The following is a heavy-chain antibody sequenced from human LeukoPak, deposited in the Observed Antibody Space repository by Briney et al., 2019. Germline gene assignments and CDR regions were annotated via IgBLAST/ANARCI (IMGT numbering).Heavy chain of an antibody. V-gene: IGHV3-15*01. CDR3: TTENNGAVDY. CDR1: KFTFSNAW. J-gene: IGHJ4*02. CDR2: IKSKADGGTT. Sequence: GGSLRLSCAASKFTFSNAWMNWVRQAPGKGLEWVGRIKSKADGGTTDYAALVKGRFTISRDDSKNTLYLQMSSLKTEDTAVYYCTTENNGAVDYWGQGTLVTVSS. D-gene: IGHD4-17*01.